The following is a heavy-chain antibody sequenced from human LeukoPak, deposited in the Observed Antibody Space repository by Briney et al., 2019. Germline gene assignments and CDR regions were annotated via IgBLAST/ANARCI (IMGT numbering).Heavy chain of an antibody. CDR2: IIPILGIA. V-gene: IGHV1-69*04. CDR1: GGTFSSYA. J-gene: IGHJ4*02. D-gene: IGHD6-19*01. Sequence: GASVKVSCKASGGTFSSYAISWVRQAPGQGLEWMGRIIPILGIANYAQKFQGRVTITADKSTSTAYIELSSLRSEDTAVYYCARDGGGIAVAGTRSDYWGQGTLVTVSS. CDR3: ARDGGGIAVAGTRSDY.